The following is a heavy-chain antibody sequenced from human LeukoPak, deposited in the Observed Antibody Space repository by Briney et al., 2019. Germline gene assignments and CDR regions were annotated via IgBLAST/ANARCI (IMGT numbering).Heavy chain of an antibody. V-gene: IGHV4-59*01. Sequence: SETLSLTCTVSGGSISSYYWSWIRQPPGKGLEWIGYIYYSGSTNYNPSLKSRGTISVATSKNQFSLQLRSVTAADTAVYFCARERGGSKLSGLYGRDYYYMDVWGKGTTVTVSS. CDR2: IYYSGST. CDR3: ARERGGSKLSGLYGRDYYYMDV. CDR1: GGSISSYY. D-gene: IGHD3-16*01. J-gene: IGHJ6*03.